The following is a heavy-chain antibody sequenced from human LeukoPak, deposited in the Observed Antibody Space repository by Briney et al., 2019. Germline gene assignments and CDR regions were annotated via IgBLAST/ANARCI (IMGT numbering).Heavy chain of an antibody. CDR2: INPNSGGT. Sequence: ASVKVSCKASGYTFTGYYMHWVRQAPGQGLEWMGWINPNSGGTNYAQKLQGRVTMTTDTSTSTAYMELRSLRSDDTAVYYCARLNRYSGYDHDYWGQGTLVTVSS. J-gene: IGHJ4*02. CDR1: GYTFTGYY. V-gene: IGHV1-2*02. CDR3: ARLNRYSGYDHDY. D-gene: IGHD5-12*01.